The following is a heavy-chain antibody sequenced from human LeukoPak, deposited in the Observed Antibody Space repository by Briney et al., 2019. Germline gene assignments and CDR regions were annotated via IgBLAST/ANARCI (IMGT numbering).Heavy chain of an antibody. CDR3: ARLKFYDSTGYSPGYYMDV. D-gene: IGHD3-22*01. J-gene: IGHJ6*03. CDR2: IYYSGST. Sequence: SETLSLTCTVSGGSISSYYWSWIRQPPGKGLEWIGYIYYSGSTNYNPSLKSRVTISVDTSKNQFSLKLSSVTAADTAVYYCARLKFYDSTGYSPGYYMDVWGKGTTVTVFS. CDR1: GGSISSYY. V-gene: IGHV4-59*01.